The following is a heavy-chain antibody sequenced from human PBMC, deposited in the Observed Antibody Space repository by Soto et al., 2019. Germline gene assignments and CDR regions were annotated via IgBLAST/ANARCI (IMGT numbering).Heavy chain of an antibody. Sequence: QVQLQQWGAGLLKPSETLSLTCAVYGGSFSGYYWSWIRQPPGKGLEWIGEINHSGSTNYNPSLKSRVTISVDTSKNQFSLKLSSVTAADTAVYYCARGRLGSSGWRAWFDPWCQGTLVTVSS. V-gene: IGHV4-34*01. J-gene: IGHJ5*02. CDR2: INHSGST. D-gene: IGHD6-19*01. CDR1: GGSFSGYY. CDR3: ARGRLGSSGWRAWFDP.